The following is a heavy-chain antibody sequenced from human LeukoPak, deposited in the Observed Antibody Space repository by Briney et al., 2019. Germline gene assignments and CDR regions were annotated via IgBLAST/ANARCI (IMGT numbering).Heavy chain of an antibody. V-gene: IGHV3-21*01. CDR3: ARDMVRGGGDY. CDR2: ISSSSSYI. Sequence: GGSLRLSCAASGFTFSSYSMNWVRQDPGKGLEWVSSISSSSSYIYYADSVKGRFTISRDNAKNSLYLQMNSLRAEDTAVYYCARDMVRGGGDYWGQGTLVTVSS. D-gene: IGHD3-10*01. CDR1: GFTFSSYS. J-gene: IGHJ4*02.